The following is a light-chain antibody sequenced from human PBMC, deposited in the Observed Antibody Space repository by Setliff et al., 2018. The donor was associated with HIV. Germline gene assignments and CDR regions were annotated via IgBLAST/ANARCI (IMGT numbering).Light chain of an antibody. J-gene: IGLJ1*01. CDR1: STDVGGYDS. V-gene: IGLV2-11*01. Sequence: QSALTQPASVSGSPGQSVTISCTTTSTDVGGYDSVSWYQQLPGKAPKLMIYDVNKRPSGIPDRFSGSKSGNTASLTISGLQAADEADYYCCSYGGPSTFYVFGTGTKV. CDR3: CSYGGPSTFYV. CDR2: DVN.